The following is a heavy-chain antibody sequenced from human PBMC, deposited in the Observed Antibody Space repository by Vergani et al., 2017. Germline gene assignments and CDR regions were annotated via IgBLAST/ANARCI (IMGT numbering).Heavy chain of an antibody. D-gene: IGHD2-2*02. CDR2: ISWNSGSI. CDR3: SKSAGYCSSTSCYTSYYFDY. J-gene: IGHJ4*02. CDR1: GFTFDDYA. V-gene: IGHV3-9*01. Sequence: EVQLVESGGGVVQPGRSRRLFCAASGFTFDDYAMHWGGQAPGRGLEWVAGISWNSGSIGYADSVKGRFTISRDNAKNSLYLQMNSLRAEDTALFYCSKSAGYCSSTSCYTSYYFDYWVQGTLVTVSS.